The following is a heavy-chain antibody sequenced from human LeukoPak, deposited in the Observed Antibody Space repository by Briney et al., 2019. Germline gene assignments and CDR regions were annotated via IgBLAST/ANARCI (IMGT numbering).Heavy chain of an antibody. V-gene: IGHV4-61*02. D-gene: IGHD2-2*01. CDR2: IYTSGST. Sequence: SETLSLTCTVSGGSISSGSYYWSWIRQPAGKGLEWIGRIYTSGSTNYNPSLKSRVTISVDTSKNQFSLKLSSVTAADTAVYYCARDFLGGDCSSTSCYYYWFDPWGQGTLVTVSS. CDR1: GGSISSGSYY. J-gene: IGHJ5*02. CDR3: ARDFLGGDCSSTSCYYYWFDP.